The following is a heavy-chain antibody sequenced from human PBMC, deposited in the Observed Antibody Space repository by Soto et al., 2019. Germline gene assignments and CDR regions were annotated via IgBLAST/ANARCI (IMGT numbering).Heavy chain of an antibody. D-gene: IGHD3-16*01. CDR3: ARDHGGGITFE. CDR2: ISGHNGNR. J-gene: IGHJ4*02. CDR1: GYTFTSYN. Sequence: QVQLVQSGAEVKKPGASVKVSCKASGYTFTSYNIAWVRQAPGQGLEWMGWISGHNGNRKYAQKLQGRVTMTTDTSTRTAYMGLRRLRSDDTAVYYCARDHGGGITFEWGQGTLVTVSS. V-gene: IGHV1-18*01.